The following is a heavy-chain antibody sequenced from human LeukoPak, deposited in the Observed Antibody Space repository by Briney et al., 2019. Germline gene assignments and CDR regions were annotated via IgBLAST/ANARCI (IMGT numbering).Heavy chain of an antibody. CDR1: GGSFSGYY. Sequence: PSETLSLTCAVYGGSFSGYYWSWIRQPPGKGLEWIGEINHSGSTNYNPSLKSRVTTSVDTSKNQFSLELSSVTAADTAVYYCARGSRYCSSTSCWNWFDPWGRGTLVTVSS. J-gene: IGHJ5*02. CDR3: ARGSRYCSSTSCWNWFDP. CDR2: INHSGST. D-gene: IGHD2-2*01. V-gene: IGHV4-34*01.